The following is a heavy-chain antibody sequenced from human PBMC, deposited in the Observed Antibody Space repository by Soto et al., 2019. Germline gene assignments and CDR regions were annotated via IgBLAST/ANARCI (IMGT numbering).Heavy chain of an antibody. CDR3: DRGMVDTAMVFDY. D-gene: IGHD5-18*01. V-gene: IGHV3-30-3*01. J-gene: IGHJ4*02. CDR2: ISYDGSNK. CDR1: GFTFSSYA. Sequence: QVQLVESGGGVVQPGRSLRLSCAASGFTFSSYAMHWVRQAPGKGLEWVAVISYDGSNKYYADSVKGRFTISRDNSKNTLYLQMNSLRAEDTAVYYCDRGMVDTAMVFDYWGQGTLVTVSS.